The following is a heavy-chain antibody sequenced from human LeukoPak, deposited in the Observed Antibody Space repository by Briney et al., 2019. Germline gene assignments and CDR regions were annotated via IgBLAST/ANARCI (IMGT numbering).Heavy chain of an antibody. CDR1: GFIFSSYS. CDR3: AKEGSSSSWYFYYYYYMDV. V-gene: IGHV3-48*01. Sequence: PGGSLRLSCAASGFIFSSYSMNWVRQAPGKGLEWDSYISSSGSTIYYADSVKGRFTISRDNAKNSLYLQMNSLRAEDTAVYYCAKEGSSSSWYFYYYYYMDVWGKGTTVTVSS. J-gene: IGHJ6*03. D-gene: IGHD6-13*01. CDR2: ISSSGSTI.